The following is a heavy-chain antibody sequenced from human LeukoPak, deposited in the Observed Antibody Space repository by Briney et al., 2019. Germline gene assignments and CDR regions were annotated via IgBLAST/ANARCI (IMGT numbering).Heavy chain of an antibody. CDR2: ISPVSSYT. D-gene: IGHD2/OR15-2a*01. CDR3: VRDVSRRIGMDV. J-gene: IGHJ6*02. V-gene: IGHV3-21*01. CDR1: GFRFNSYT. Sequence: GGCLRLSCLASGFRFNSYTMNSGSEAPGKGLEWVSTISPVSSYTWYAESVKGRFTISRDNPKNSLYLQMDSLRAEDTAVYYCVRDVSRRIGMDVWGQGTTVSVSS.